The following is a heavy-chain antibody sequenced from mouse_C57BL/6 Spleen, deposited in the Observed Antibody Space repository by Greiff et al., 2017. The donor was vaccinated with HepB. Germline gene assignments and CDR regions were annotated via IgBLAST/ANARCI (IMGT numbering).Heavy chain of an antibody. J-gene: IGHJ2*01. CDR1: GYSFTGYY. V-gene: IGHV1-31*01. CDR2: IYPYNGVS. CDR3: ARPYYGSREGYFDY. Sequence: EVKLQQSGPELVKPGASVKISCKASGYSFTGYYMHWVKQSHGNILDWIGYIYPYNGVSSYNQKFKGKATLTVDKSSSTAYMELRSLTSEDSAVYYCARPYYGSREGYFDYWGQGTTLTVSS. D-gene: IGHD1-1*01.